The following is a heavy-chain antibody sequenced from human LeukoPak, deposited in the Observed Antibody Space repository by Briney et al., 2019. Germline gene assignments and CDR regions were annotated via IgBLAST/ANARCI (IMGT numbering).Heavy chain of an antibody. CDR2: IYHSGST. D-gene: IGHD3-16*02. J-gene: IGHJ4*02. Sequence: SETLSLTCAVSGYSISSGYYWGWIRQPPGKGLEWIGSIYHSGSTYSNPSLQSRVTISVEKSKNKFTLKLSSVTAADTAVYYCSRHGGVITFGGVIVLYYFDYWGQGTLVTVSS. CDR1: GYSISSGYY. CDR3: SRHGGVITFGGVIVLYYFDY. V-gene: IGHV4-38-2*01.